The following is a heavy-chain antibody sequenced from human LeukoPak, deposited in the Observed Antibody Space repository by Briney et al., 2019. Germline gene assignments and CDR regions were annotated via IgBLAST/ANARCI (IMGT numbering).Heavy chain of an antibody. CDR3: AKDPLGYCSSTSCYGDY. CDR1: GFTFSSYA. Sequence: GGSLRLSCAASGFTFSSYAMSWVRQAPGKGLEWVSAISGSGGSTYYADSVKGRFTISRVNSKNTLYLQMNSLRAEDTAVYYCAKDPLGYCSSTSCYGDYWGQGTLVTVSS. CDR2: ISGSGGST. J-gene: IGHJ4*02. V-gene: IGHV3-23*01. D-gene: IGHD2-2*01.